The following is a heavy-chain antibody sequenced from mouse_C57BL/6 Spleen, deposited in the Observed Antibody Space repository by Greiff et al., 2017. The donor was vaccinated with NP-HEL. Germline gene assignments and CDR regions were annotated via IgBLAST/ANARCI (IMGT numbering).Heavy chain of an antibody. CDR2: ISDGGSYT. CDR1: GFTFSSYA. V-gene: IGHV5-4*01. CDR3: AREDGDYGYAMDY. Sequence: EVQGVESGGGLVKPGGSLKLSCAASGFTFSSYAMSWVRQTPEKRLEWVATISDGGSYTYYPDNVKGRFTISRDNAKNNLYLQMSHLKSEDKAMYYCAREDGDYGYAMDYWGQGTSVTVSS. J-gene: IGHJ4*01. D-gene: IGHD2-13*01.